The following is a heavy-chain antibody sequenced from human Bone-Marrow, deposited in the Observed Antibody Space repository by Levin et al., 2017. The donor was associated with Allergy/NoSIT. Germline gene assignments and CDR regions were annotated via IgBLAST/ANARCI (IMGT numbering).Heavy chain of an antibody. J-gene: IGHJ6*03. CDR3: ARDLEGFSGYKPYCYMDV. V-gene: IGHV4-4*02. Sequence: SETLSLTCAVSGGSMNSSNWWSWVRQAPGKGLEWIGEIYQSGNTDYNPSLKSRVTISVDKSNSHFFLKLSSVTAADTAVYYCARDLEGFSGYKPYCYMDVWGKGTTVTVSS. CDR2: IYQSGNT. D-gene: IGHD5-12*01. CDR1: GGSMNSSNW.